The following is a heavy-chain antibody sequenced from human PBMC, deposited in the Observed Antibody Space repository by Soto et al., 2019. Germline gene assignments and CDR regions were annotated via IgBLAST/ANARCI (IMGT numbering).Heavy chain of an antibody. CDR2: IFYSGST. J-gene: IGHJ5*02. Sequence: PSETLSLTCTVSGGSISNCYWSWIRQPPGRGLEWIGHIFYSGSTNYNPALKSRVTISVDTSKSQFSLKLSSVTAADTAVYYCAKDSGYNYGYFRWFDPWGQGTLVT. CDR3: AKDSGYNYGYFRWFDP. CDR1: GGSISNCY. D-gene: IGHD5-18*01. V-gene: IGHV4-59*01.